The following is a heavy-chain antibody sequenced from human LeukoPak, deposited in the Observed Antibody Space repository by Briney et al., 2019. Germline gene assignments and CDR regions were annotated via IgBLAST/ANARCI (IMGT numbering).Heavy chain of an antibody. D-gene: IGHD6-13*01. CDR3: ARDRGIAAAYNWFDP. Sequence: GGSLRLSCAASGFTFSSYSMNWVRQAPGKGLEWVSSISSSSYIYYADSVKGRFTISRDNAKNSLYLQMNSLRAEDTAVYYCARDRGIAAAYNWFDPWGQGTLVTVSS. V-gene: IGHV3-21*01. CDR1: GFTFSSYS. CDR2: ISSSSYI. J-gene: IGHJ5*02.